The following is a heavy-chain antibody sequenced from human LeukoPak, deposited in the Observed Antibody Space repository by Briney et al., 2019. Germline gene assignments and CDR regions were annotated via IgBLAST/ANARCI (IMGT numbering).Heavy chain of an antibody. CDR1: GDSVSSNSAA. V-gene: IGHV6-1*01. CDR2: TYYRSKWLH. CDR3: AKDSFSDSSGYNYFDY. D-gene: IGHD3-22*01. J-gene: IGHJ4*02. Sequence: SQTLSLTCAISGDSVSSNSAAWNWIRQSPSRGLEWLGRTYYRSKWLHDYAISVKSRITISPDTSKNQFSLQLNSVTPEDTAVYYCAKDSFSDSSGYNYFDYWGQGTLVTVSS.